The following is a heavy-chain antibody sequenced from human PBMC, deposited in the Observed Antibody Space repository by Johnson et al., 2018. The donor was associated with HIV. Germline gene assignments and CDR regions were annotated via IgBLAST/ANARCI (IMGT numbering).Heavy chain of an antibody. D-gene: IGHD5-18*01. Sequence: VQLVESGGGVVQPGGSLRLSCAASGFTFNNAWMSWVRQAPGKGLEWVADIKCDGSEKYYVDSVKGRLPISRDNAKNSLYLQVNSLRPEDTAVYYCARLPSGYSRDAFDIWGQGTMVTVSS. CDR1: GFTFNNAW. V-gene: IGHV3-52*01. CDR3: ARLPSGYSRDAFDI. CDR2: IKCDGSEK. J-gene: IGHJ3*02.